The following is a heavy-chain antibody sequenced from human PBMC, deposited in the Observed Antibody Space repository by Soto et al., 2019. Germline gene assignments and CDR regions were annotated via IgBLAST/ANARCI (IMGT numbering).Heavy chain of an antibody. CDR1: GFTFSSYA. D-gene: IGHD6-13*01. CDR2: ISGSGGST. J-gene: IGHJ4*02. V-gene: IGHV3-23*01. Sequence: EVQLLESGGGLVQPGGSLRLSCAASGFTFSSYAISWVRQAPGKGLEWVSAISGSGGSTYYADSVKGRFTISRDNSKNTLYLQMNSLRAEDTAVYYCAKANGYSSSWIVYWGQGTLVTVSS. CDR3: AKANGYSSSWIVY.